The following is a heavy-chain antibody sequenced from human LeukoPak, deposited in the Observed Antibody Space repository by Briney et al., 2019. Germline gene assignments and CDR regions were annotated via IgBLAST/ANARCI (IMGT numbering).Heavy chain of an antibody. CDR1: GYTFTSYG. CDR3: AREEGGGSGSYWRHVGWSGRYDY. D-gene: IGHD1-26*01. V-gene: IGHV1-18*01. Sequence: ASVKVSCKASGYTFTSYGISWVRQAPGQGLEWMGWISAYNGNTNYAQKLQGRVTMTTDTSTSTAYMELRSLRSDDTAVYYCAREEGGGSGSYWRHVGWSGRYDYWGQGTLVTVSS. CDR2: ISAYNGNT. J-gene: IGHJ4*02.